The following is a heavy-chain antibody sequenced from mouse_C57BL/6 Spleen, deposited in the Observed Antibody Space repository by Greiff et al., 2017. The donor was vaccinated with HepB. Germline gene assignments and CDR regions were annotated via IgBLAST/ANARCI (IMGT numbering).Heavy chain of an antibody. CDR1: GYTFTSYW. D-gene: IGHD1-1*01. CDR2: IDPNSGGT. J-gene: IGHJ1*03. CDR3: ARSHHYYGSSYWYFDV. Sequence: QVQLQQPGAELVKPGASVKLSCKASGYTFTSYWMHWVKQRPGRGLEWIGRIDPNSGGTKYNEKFKSKATLTVDKHSSTAYMQLSSLTSEDSAVYYCARSHHYYGSSYWYFDVWGTGTTVTVSS. V-gene: IGHV1-72*01.